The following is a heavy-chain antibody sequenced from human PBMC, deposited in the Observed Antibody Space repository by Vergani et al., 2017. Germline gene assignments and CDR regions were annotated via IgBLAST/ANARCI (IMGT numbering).Heavy chain of an antibody. CDR2: ISYSGST. CDR1: GGSISSGGYY. D-gene: IGHD3-10*01. CDR3: ARDRDYYGSGSYYNDNAFDI. J-gene: IGHJ3*02. Sequence: QVQLQESGPGLVKPSQTLSLTCTVSGGSISSGGYYWSWIRQHPGKGLEWLVYISYSGSTYSNPSLKSRVTISVDTATNQFSLKLSSVTAADTAVYYCARDRDYYGSGSYYNDNAFDIWGQGTMVTVSS. V-gene: IGHV4-31*03.